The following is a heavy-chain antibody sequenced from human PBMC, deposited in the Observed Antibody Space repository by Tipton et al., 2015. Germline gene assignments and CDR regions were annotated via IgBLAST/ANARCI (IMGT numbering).Heavy chain of an antibody. J-gene: IGHJ5*02. Sequence: GLVKPSETLSLTCTVSNDTISSSNFYWGWIRQPPGKGLEWIGSISYSGSTSYNPSLKSRVTISVDTSKNPFSLKLRSVTAADTSVYYCARHLFPRRLMYDSSASPTWFDPWGRGALVTVSS. CDR1: NDTISSSNFY. CDR2: ISYSGST. D-gene: IGHD3-22*01. CDR3: ARHLFPRRLMYDSSASPTWFDP. V-gene: IGHV4-39*01.